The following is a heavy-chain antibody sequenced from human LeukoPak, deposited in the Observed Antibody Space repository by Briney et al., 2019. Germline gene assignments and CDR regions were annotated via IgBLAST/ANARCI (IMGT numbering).Heavy chain of an antibody. D-gene: IGHD6-19*01. Sequence: SQTLSLTCAISGDSVSSNSAGWNWIRQSPSRGLEWLGRTYYRSNWYNDYALSVKSRITIDPDTSKNQFSLHLNSVTPEDTAVYYRAREVAVAGPFDYWGQGILVTVSS. CDR1: GDSVSSNSAG. CDR3: AREVAVAGPFDY. CDR2: TYYRSNWYN. J-gene: IGHJ4*02. V-gene: IGHV6-1*01.